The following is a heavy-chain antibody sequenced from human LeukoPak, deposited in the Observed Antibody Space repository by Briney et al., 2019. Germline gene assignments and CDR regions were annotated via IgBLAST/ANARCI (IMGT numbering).Heavy chain of an antibody. D-gene: IGHD3-10*01. CDR1: GFTFSSYA. CDR3: ASAARDLMVRGALYYFDY. Sequence: PGGSLRLSCAASGFTFSSYAMSWVRQAPGKGLEWVSAISGSGGSTYYADSVKGRFTISRDNSKNTLYLQMNSLRAEDTAVYYCASAARDLMVRGALYYFDYWGQGTLVTVSS. V-gene: IGHV3-23*01. CDR2: ISGSGGST. J-gene: IGHJ4*02.